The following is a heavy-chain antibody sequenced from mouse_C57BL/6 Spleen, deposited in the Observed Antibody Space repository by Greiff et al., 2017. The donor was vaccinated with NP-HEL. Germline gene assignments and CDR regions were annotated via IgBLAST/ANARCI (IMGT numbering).Heavy chain of an antibody. J-gene: IGHJ2*01. D-gene: IGHD1-1*01. CDR3: ARGGITTVVVLDFDY. CDR2: ISSGGSYT. V-gene: IGHV5-6*01. Sequence: EVQVVESGGDLVKPGGSLKLSCAASGFTFSSYGMSWVRQTPDKRLEWVATISSGGSYTYYPDSVKGRFTISRDNAKNTLYLQMSSLKSEDTAMYYCARGGITTVVVLDFDYWGQGTTLTVSS. CDR1: GFTFSSYG.